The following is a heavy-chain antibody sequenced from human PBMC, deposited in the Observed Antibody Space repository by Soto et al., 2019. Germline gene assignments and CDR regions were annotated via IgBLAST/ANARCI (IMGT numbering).Heavy chain of an antibody. CDR1: GGSFSGYY. CDR2: INHSGST. V-gene: IGHV4-34*01. Sequence: PSETLSLTCAVYGGSFSGYYWSWIRQPPGKGLEWIGEINHSGSTNYNPSLKSRVTISVDTSKNQFSLKLSSVTAADTAVYYCARDRATMVRGVIPRWFDPWGKGTLVTVPS. D-gene: IGHD3-10*01. CDR3: ARDRATMVRGVIPRWFDP. J-gene: IGHJ5*02.